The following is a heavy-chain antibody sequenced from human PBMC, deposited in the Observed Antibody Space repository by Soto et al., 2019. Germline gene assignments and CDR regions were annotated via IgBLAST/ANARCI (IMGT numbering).Heavy chain of an antibody. CDR2: IYYSGST. D-gene: IGHD3-10*01. CDR1: GGSISSGDYY. V-gene: IGHV4-30-4*01. CDR3: ARRTARGVKYFQH. Sequence: SETLSLTCTVSGGSISSGDYYWSWIRQPPGKGLEWIGYIYYSGSTYYNPSLKSRVTISVDTSKNQFSLKLSSVTAADTAVYYCARRTARGVKYFQHWGQGTLVTVSS. J-gene: IGHJ1*01.